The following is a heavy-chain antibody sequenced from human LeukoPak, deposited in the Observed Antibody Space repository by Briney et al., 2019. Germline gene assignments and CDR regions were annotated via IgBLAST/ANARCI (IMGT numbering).Heavy chain of an antibody. J-gene: IGHJ1*01. V-gene: IGHV3-66*03. Sequence: GGSLRLSCAASGFTVSSNYMSWVRQAPGKGLEGVSVISGNGETTYYADSVKGRFTISRDNSKNTLYLQMNSLRAEDTAVYYCAKEPYCSSTSCIGEYFQRWGQGTLVTVSS. CDR3: AKEPYCSSTSCIGEYFQR. CDR2: ISGNGETT. CDR1: GFTVSSNY. D-gene: IGHD2-2*01.